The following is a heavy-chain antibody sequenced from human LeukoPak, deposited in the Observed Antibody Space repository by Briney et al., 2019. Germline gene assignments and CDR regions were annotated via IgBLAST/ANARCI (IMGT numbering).Heavy chain of an antibody. CDR2: IYPGDSDT. V-gene: IGHV5-51*01. Sequence: GESLKISFKGSGXSSTTYCIGWVRQMPGKGLEWMGIIYPGDSDTRYSPSFEGQVTISVDKSISTAYLQWSSLKASDTAMYYCATNRMVRHFDYWGQGTLVTVSS. CDR1: GXSSTTYC. D-gene: IGHD3-10*01. CDR3: ATNRMVRHFDY. J-gene: IGHJ4*02.